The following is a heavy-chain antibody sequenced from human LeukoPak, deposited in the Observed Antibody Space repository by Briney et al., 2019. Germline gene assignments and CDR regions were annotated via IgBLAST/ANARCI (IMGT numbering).Heavy chain of an antibody. V-gene: IGHV3-30*18. J-gene: IGHJ4*02. CDR2: ISYDGSNK. D-gene: IGHD3-22*01. CDR3: AKKGGNNGYYDYFDY. CDR1: GFTFSSYG. Sequence: GGSLRLSCAASGFTFSSYGMHWVRQAPGKGLEWVAVISYDGSNKYYADSVKGRFTISRDNSRNTVYLQMNGLRVEDTAVYYCAKKGGNNGYYDYFDYWGQGTLVTVSS.